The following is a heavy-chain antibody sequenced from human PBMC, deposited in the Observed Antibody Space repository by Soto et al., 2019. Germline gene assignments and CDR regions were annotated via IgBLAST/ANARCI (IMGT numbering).Heavy chain of an antibody. CDR1: GFTFSSYG. D-gene: IGHD2-8*02. CDR2: IWYDGSNK. V-gene: IGHV3-33*01. CDR3: VESGGAADY. Sequence: GGSLRLSCAASGFTFSSYGMHWVRQAPGKGLEWVAVIWYDGSNKYYADSVKGRFTISRDNAKNSLYLQMNSLTAEDTAVYYCVESGGAADYWGQGTLVTVSS. J-gene: IGHJ4*02.